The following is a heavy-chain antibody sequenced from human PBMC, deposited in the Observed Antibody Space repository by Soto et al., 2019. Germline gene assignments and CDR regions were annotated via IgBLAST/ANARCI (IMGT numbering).Heavy chain of an antibody. CDR2: PYYSGSP. J-gene: IGHJ2*01. Sequence: SDTRSPAGPVSGGSISKYYRSWIQQPPGKGLESIGYPYYSGSPNYNPSLMRRVTISLDPSNSQSTLKLRSVTAADTAVYYCARGPLVHIVTTTSYGFCDLWGRGTQVTVSS. CDR1: GGSISKYY. V-gene: IGHV4-59*01. CDR3: ARGPLVHIVTTTSYGFCDL. D-gene: IGHD5-12*01.